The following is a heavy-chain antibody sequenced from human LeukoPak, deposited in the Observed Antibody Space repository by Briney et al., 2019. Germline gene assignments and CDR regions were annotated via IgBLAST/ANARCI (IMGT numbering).Heavy chain of an antibody. D-gene: IGHD3-16*01. CDR3: AKDALWGGGWFDY. J-gene: IGHJ4*02. Sequence: PGGSLRLSCVGSGFTLSDYWMHWVRQAPGKGLMWVSRITSDGSTTWYADSVKGRFTVSRDNAKNTLFLEMNSLRAEDTAVYYCAKDALWGGGWFDYWGQGTLVTVSS. CDR1: GFTLSDYW. CDR2: ITSDGSTT. V-gene: IGHV3-74*01.